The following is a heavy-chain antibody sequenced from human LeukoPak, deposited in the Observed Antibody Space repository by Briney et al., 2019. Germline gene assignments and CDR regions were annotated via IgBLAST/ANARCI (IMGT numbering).Heavy chain of an antibody. V-gene: IGHV3-73*01. CDR2: IRSKANSYAT. D-gene: IGHD3/OR15-3a*01. Sequence: GGSLRLSCAASGFTFSGSAMHWVRQASGKGLEWVGRIRSKANSYATAYAASVKGRFTISRDNAKNSLYLQMNSLRAEDTAVYYCARVGREGLDYWGQGTLVTVSS. CDR3: ARVGREGLDY. J-gene: IGHJ4*02. CDR1: GFTFSGSA.